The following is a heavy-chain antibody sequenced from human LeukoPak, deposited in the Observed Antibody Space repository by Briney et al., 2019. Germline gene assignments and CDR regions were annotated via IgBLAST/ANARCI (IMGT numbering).Heavy chain of an antibody. J-gene: IGHJ4*02. Sequence: GGSLRLSCAASGFTFSTYDMHWVRQAPGKGPEWVSGIGTVGDTYYPGSVKGRFTISRENAKSSLYLQMNSLRAGDTAVYYCARGSCSGGRCYPLDYWGQGTLVTVSS. CDR2: IGTVGDT. CDR1: GFTFSTYD. CDR3: ARGSCSGGRCYPLDY. V-gene: IGHV3-13*04. D-gene: IGHD2-15*01.